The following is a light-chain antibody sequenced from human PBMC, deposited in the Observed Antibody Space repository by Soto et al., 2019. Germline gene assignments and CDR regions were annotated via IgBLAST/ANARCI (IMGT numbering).Light chain of an antibody. CDR2: DVS. V-gene: IGLV2-11*01. CDR3: CSYAGSYTYV. J-gene: IGLJ1*01. Sequence: QSALTQPHSVSGSPGQSVTISCTGTSSDVGGYNRVSWYQQHPGKAPKLMIYDVSKRPSGVPDRFSGSKSGNTASPTISGLQAEDEADYYCCSYAGSYTYVFGTGTKLTVL. CDR1: SSDVGGYNR.